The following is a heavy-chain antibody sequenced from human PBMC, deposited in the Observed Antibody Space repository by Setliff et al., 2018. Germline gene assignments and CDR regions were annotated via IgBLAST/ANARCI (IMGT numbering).Heavy chain of an antibody. D-gene: IGHD3-10*01. Sequence: ASVKVSCKTSGYIFNTFGISWVRRAPGQGLEWMGWINTNTGNPSYAQGFTGRFVFSLDTSVSTAYLQISSLKSEDTAVYYCARGSRFGTIVYKGDYYMDVWGKGTTVTVSS. CDR3: ARGSRFGTIVYKGDYYMDV. CDR1: GYIFNTFG. V-gene: IGHV7-4-1*02. J-gene: IGHJ6*03. CDR2: INTNTGNP.